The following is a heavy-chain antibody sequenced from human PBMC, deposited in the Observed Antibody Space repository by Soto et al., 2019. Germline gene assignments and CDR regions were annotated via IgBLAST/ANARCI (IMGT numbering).Heavy chain of an antibody. D-gene: IGHD3-22*01. CDR1: GFTFSSYA. Sequence: GGSLRLSCAASGFTFSSYAMSWVRQAPGKGLEWVSAISGSGGSTYYADSVKGRFTISRDNSKNTLYLQMNSLRAEDTAVYYXXXXXXWXXYXSSGYYGDYFDYWGQGTLVTVSS. V-gene: IGHV3-23*01. CDR2: ISGSGGST. CDR3: XXXXXWXXYXSSGYYGDYFDY. J-gene: IGHJ4*02.